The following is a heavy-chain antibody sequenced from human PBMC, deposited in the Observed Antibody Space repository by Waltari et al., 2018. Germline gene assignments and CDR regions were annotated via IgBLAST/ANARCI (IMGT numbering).Heavy chain of an antibody. V-gene: IGHV7-4-1*02. CDR1: GYNFTRYA. Sequence: QVQLVKSGSELKKPGASVKVSCKASGYNFTRYARHWVRQAPGQGLEWMGCINTNPGNPTYAQGFTGRFVLSLDTSVSTAYLQISSLKAEDTAVYYCARGGGSYYGESDYWGQGTLVTVSS. CDR3: ARGGGSYYGESDY. CDR2: INTNPGNP. D-gene: IGHD1-26*01. J-gene: IGHJ4*02.